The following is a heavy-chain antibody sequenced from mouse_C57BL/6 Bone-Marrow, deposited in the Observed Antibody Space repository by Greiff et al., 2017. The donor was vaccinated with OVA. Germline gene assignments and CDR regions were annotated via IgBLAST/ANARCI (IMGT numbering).Heavy chain of an antibody. Sequence: QVQLKQSGAELARPGASVKLSCKASGYTFTSYGISWVKQRTGQGLEWIGEIYPRSGNTYYNEKFKGKATLTADKSSSTAYMELRSLTSEDSAVYFCARPFYYAYFDYWGQGTTLTVSS. J-gene: IGHJ2*01. V-gene: IGHV1-81*01. CDR2: IYPRSGNT. CDR3: ARPFYYAYFDY. D-gene: IGHD1-1*01. CDR1: GYTFTSYG.